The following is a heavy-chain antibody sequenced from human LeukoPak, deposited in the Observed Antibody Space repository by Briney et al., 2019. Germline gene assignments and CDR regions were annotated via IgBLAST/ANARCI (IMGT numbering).Heavy chain of an antibody. Sequence: ASVKVSCKASGYIFTTYAVHWVRQAPGQRLEWMGWVNAGNGNTKYSQKFQGRVTITRDTSASTVYMELSSLTSEDTAVYYCARDIDRVFNWFDPWGQGTLVTVSS. CDR3: ARDIDRVFNWFDP. CDR1: GYIFTTYA. V-gene: IGHV1-3*01. D-gene: IGHD6-13*01. CDR2: VNAGNGNT. J-gene: IGHJ5*02.